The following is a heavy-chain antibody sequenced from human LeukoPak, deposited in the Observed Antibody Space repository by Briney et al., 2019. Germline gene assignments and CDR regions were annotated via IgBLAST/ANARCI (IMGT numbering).Heavy chain of an antibody. CDR2: ISSSSTI. J-gene: IGHJ6*03. Sequence: GGSLRLSCAASGFTFSSYSMNWVRQAPGKGLEWVSYISSSSTIYYADSVKGRFTISRDNAKNSLYLQMNSLRAEDTAVYYCARVAGRYYNYMDVWGKGATVTVSS. V-gene: IGHV3-48*01. CDR1: GFTFSSYS. CDR3: ARVAGRYYNYMDV.